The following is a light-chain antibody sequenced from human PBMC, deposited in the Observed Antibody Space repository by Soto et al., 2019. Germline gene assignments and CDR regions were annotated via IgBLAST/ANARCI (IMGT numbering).Light chain of an antibody. CDR3: ISYGDSNNFV. CDR1: SSDIGAYIY. V-gene: IGLV2-8*01. CDR2: EVS. Sequence: QSVLTQPPSASGSPGQSVTISCTGTSSDIGAYIYVSWYQQHPGKAPKLMISEVSRRPSGVPERFSGSKSGNTASLTVSGLQADDEAHYYCISYGDSNNFVFRTGTKVTVL. J-gene: IGLJ1*01.